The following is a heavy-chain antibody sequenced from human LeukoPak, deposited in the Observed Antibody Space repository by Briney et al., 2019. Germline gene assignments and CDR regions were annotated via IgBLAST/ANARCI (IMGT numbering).Heavy chain of an antibody. Sequence: GGSLRLSCAASGFTFSSYAMSWVRQAPGKGLEWVSAISGSGGSTYYADSVKGRFTISRDSSKNTLYLQMNSLRAEDTAVYYCARHGIAAAGTLLGYWGQGTLVTVSS. J-gene: IGHJ4*02. CDR1: GFTFSSYA. V-gene: IGHV3-23*01. CDR3: ARHGIAAAGTLLGY. CDR2: ISGSGGST. D-gene: IGHD6-13*01.